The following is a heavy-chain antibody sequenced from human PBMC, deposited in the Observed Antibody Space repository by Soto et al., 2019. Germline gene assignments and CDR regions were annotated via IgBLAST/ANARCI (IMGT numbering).Heavy chain of an antibody. CDR3: ARSLMNTAMVTFYYFDY. CDR1: GYTFTTYA. Sequence: GASVKVSCKASGYTFTTYAMHWVRQAPGQRLEWMGWINAANGNTKYSQKFQGKVTITRDTSASTAYMELSSLRSKDTAVYYCARSLMNTAMVTFYYFDYWGQGTLVTVSS. V-gene: IGHV1-3*01. CDR2: INAANGNT. J-gene: IGHJ4*02. D-gene: IGHD5-18*01.